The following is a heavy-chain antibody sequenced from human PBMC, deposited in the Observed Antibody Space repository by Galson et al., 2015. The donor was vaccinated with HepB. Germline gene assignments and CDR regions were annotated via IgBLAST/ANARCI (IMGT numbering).Heavy chain of an antibody. CDR3: ARDMRDWGIFGLAVKGVGNYYGMDV. CDR2: ATSSSSYR. Sequence: SLRLSCAASGFTFSSYAMHWVRQAPGKGLEWISYATSSSSYRSYADSVKGRFTISRDNAKNALYLQMNSLRAEDTAVYYCARDMRDWGIFGLAVKGVGNYYGMDVWGQGTTVTVSS. V-gene: IGHV3-21*05. CDR1: GFTFSSYA. D-gene: IGHD3/OR15-3a*01. J-gene: IGHJ6*02.